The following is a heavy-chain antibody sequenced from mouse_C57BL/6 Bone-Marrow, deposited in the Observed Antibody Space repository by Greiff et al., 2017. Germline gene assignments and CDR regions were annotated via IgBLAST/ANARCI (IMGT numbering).Heavy chain of an antibody. CDR3: ARGDYAYEGAWFAY. D-gene: IGHD2-2*01. Sequence: EVMLVESGGGLVKPGGSLKLSCAASGFTFSDYGMHWVRQAPEKGLKWVAYISSGSSTLYYTDTVKGRFTISRANAKTTLFLQMTSLRSEDTAMYYCARGDYAYEGAWFAYWGQGTLVTVSA. J-gene: IGHJ3*01. CDR2: ISSGSSTL. V-gene: IGHV5-17*01. CDR1: GFTFSDYG.